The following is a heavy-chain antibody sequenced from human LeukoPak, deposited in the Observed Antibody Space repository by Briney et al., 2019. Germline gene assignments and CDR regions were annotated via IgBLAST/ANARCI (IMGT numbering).Heavy chain of an antibody. V-gene: IGHV3-48*01. CDR2: ISSSSTI. CDR3: AREGMWWNTKWHYYYMDV. D-gene: IGHD2-21*01. Sequence: SGGSLRLSCAASGFTFSSYSMNWVRQAPGKGLEWVSYISSSSTIYYADSVKGRFTISRDNAKNSLYLQMNSLRAEDTAVYYCAREGMWWNTKWHYYYMDVWGKGTTVTVSS. J-gene: IGHJ6*03. CDR1: GFTFSSYS.